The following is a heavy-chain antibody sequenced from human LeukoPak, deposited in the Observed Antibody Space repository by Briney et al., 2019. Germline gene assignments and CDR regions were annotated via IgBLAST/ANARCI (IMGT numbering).Heavy chain of an antibody. D-gene: IGHD3-10*01. CDR2: ITSSGSTI. J-gene: IGHJ3*02. V-gene: IGHV3-48*03. Sequence: GGSLRLSCAASGFTFSRYEMNWVRQAPVKGLEWVSYITSSGSTIYYADSVKGRFTISRHNAKNSLYLQMNSLRAEDTAVYYCAREGRYYGSGSHRDGFDIWGQGTMVTVSS. CDR3: AREGRYYGSGSHRDGFDI. CDR1: GFTFSRYE.